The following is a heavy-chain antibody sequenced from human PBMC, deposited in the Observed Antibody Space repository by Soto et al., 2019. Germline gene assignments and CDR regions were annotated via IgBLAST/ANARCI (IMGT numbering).Heavy chain of an antibody. J-gene: IGHJ4*02. V-gene: IGHV1-2*02. Sequence: VQLLQSGAEVKKTGASVTVSCKASGYTFTGYYMHWVRQAPGQVLEWMGWINPNSGGTNYAQKFQGRVTMTRDTSISTGYMELSSLRSDDTDVYYGARCRRVRSDYPYYRSQGTLVTVSS. D-gene: IGHD4-17*01. CDR3: ARCRRVRSDYPYY. CDR2: INPNSGGT. CDR1: GYTFTGYY.